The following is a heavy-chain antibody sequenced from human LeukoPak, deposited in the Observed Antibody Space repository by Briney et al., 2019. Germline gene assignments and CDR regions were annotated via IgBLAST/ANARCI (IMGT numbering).Heavy chain of an antibody. CDR3: ARVSVYSSGWYPLTY. D-gene: IGHD6-19*01. Sequence: PGGSLRLSCAASGFTFSSYAMSWVRQTLTKGLEWVSSISDGGGSIYSANFVKGRFTISRDNAKNSLFLQMNSLRAEDTAVYYCARVSVYSSGWYPLTYWGQGTLVTVSS. CDR1: GFTFSSYA. J-gene: IGHJ4*02. CDR2: ISDGGGSI. V-gene: IGHV3-23*01.